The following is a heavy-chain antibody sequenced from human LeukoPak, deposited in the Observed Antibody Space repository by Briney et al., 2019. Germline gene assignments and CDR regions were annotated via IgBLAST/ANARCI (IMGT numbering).Heavy chain of an antibody. D-gene: IGHD6-6*01. CDR1: GGSISSNNW. V-gene: IGHV4-4*01. CDR3: ARDVGARLPGY. J-gene: IGHJ4*02. Sequence: SETLSLTCTVSGGSISSNNWWSWVRQPPGKGLEWIGEMYHSGNINYNPSLKSRATISVDKSKNQFSLKLSFVTAADTAVYCCARDVGARLPGYWGQGILVTVSS. CDR2: MYHSGNI.